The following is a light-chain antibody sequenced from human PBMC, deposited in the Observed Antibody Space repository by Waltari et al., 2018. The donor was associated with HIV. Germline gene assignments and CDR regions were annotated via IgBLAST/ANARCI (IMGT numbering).Light chain of an antibody. V-gene: IGKV1-NL1*01. Sequence: DIQLTQSPSSLSASIGDTVTIPCRASQDISNSVSWFQLQPGKVPKLLVHGAFILQRGVPSRFSGSGSGTDYTLTITGLQAEDFATYFCQQYYGVPLTFGGGTRVDI. CDR3: QQYYGVPLT. J-gene: IGKJ4*01. CDR1: QDISNS. CDR2: GAF.